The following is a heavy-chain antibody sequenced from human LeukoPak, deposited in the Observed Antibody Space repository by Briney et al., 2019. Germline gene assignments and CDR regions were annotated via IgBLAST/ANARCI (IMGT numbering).Heavy chain of an antibody. Sequence: SQTLSGSCNVSGVSISDGRYYWAWIRQVPGKGLEWIGYKYYSGSAKYNPSLKSRLTISIDTPENQFSLHLSSVTAADTATYYCATPYCSGISCLDVFNVWGQGRSVTVSS. CDR2: KYYSGSA. J-gene: IGHJ3*01. CDR3: ATPYCSGISCLDVFNV. D-gene: IGHD2-2*01. CDR1: GVSISDGRYY. V-gene: IGHV4-31*02.